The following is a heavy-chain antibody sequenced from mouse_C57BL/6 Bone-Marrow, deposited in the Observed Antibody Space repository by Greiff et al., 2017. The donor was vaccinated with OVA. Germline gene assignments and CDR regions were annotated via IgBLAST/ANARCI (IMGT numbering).Heavy chain of an antibody. D-gene: IGHD1-1*01. J-gene: IGHJ4*01. CDR2: IWRGGST. CDR1: GFSLTSYG. Sequence: VKLQQSGPGLVQPSQSLSITCTASGFSLTSYGVHWVRQSPGKGLEWLGVIWRGGSTDYNAAFMSSLSITKDNSKSQVFFKMNRMQADDTAIYYGAKNGGSSPRAMDYWGQGTSVTVSS. CDR3: AKNGGSSPRAMDY. V-gene: IGHV2-5*01.